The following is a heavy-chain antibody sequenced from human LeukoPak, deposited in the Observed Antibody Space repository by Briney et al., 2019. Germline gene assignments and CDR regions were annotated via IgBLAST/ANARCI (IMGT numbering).Heavy chain of an antibody. V-gene: IGHV1-18*04. CDR2: ISAYNGNT. J-gene: IGHJ4*02. CDR1: GYTFTSYY. Sequence: ASVKVSCTASGYTFTSYYMHWVRQAPGQGLEWMGWISAYNGNTNYAQKLQGRVTMTTDTSTSTAYMELRSLRSDDTAVYYCARSSSSGFDYWGQGTLVTVSS. CDR3: ARSSSSGFDY. D-gene: IGHD6-13*01.